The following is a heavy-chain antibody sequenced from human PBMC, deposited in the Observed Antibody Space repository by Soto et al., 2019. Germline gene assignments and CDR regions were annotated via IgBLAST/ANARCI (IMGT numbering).Heavy chain of an antibody. CDR2: IMPTFGSA. D-gene: IGHD1-1*01. J-gene: IGHJ4*02. CDR3: ATERSAQYFDY. V-gene: IGHV1-69*06. CDR1: GGTFSSHG. Sequence: SVKVSCKASGGTFSSHGIAWVRHVPGQGLEWVGGIMPTFGSATYAPRFQGRVTISADKSTSTAYMELRSLRSEDTAVYYCATERSAQYFDYWGQGTLVTVSS.